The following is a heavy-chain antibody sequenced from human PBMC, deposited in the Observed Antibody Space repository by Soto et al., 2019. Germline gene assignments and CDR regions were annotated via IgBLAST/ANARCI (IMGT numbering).Heavy chain of an antibody. D-gene: IGHD6-19*01. CDR1: GYTFTSYD. CDR3: ARVRGPFTVADTRRYYYYGMDV. J-gene: IGHJ6*02. V-gene: IGHV1-8*01. CDR2: MNPNSGNT. Sequence: ASVQVSCKASGYTFTSYDINWVRQATGQGLEWMGWMNPNSGNTGYAQKFQGRVTMTRNTSISTAYMELSSLRSEGTAVYYCARVRGPFTVADTRRYYYYGMDVWGQGTTVTVSS.